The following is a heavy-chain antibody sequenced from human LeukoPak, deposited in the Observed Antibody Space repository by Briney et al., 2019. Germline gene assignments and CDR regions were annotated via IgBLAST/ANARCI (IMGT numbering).Heavy chain of an antibody. D-gene: IGHD2-15*01. Sequence: SETLSLTCTVSGGSISSGDYYWSWIRQHPGKGLEWIGYIHYSGSTYYNPSLKSRVTISVDTSKKQFSLKLSSVTAADTAVYYCARVGVAAKSSRYFEYSGQGTLVTVSS. CDR1: GGSISSGDYY. J-gene: IGHJ4*02. CDR2: IHYSGST. CDR3: ARVGVAAKSSRYFEY. V-gene: IGHV4-31*03.